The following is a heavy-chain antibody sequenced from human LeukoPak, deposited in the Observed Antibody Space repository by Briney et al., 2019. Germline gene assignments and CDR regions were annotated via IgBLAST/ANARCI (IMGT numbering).Heavy chain of an antibody. D-gene: IGHD2-2*01. CDR1: GFTFSSYS. J-gene: IGHJ4*02. CDR3: AKLRVGYCSSTSCPEGELFDY. V-gene: IGHV3-48*01. CDR2: ISSSSSTI. Sequence: PGGSLRLSCAASGFTFSSYSMNWVRQAPGKGLEWVSYISSSSSTIYYADSVKGRFTISRDNSKNTLYLQMNSLRAEDTAVYYCAKLRVGYCSSTSCPEGELFDYWGQGTLVTVSS.